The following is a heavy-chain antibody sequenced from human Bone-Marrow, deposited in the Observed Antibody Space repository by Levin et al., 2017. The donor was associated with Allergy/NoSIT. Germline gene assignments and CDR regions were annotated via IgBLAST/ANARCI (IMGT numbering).Heavy chain of an antibody. CDR1: GFNFNEYA. D-gene: IGHD1/OR15-1a*01. CDR3: ARDLLSGPSVWNNCGYYDYGMDV. CDR2: ISYDGYSN. J-gene: IGHJ6*02. Sequence: LSLTCAASGFNFNEYAVYWVRQAPGKGLELVAIISYDGYSNFYADSVKGRFTISRDKSKNTVFLHMEGLRPEDTAVYFCARDLLSGPSVWNNCGYYDYGMDVWGQGTTVTVSS. V-gene: IGHV3-30*04.